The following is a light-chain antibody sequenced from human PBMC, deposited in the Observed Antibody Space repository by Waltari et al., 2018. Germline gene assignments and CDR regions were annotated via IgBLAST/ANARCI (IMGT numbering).Light chain of an antibody. CDR2: AVS. Sequence: QSALTQPASVSGSPGQSITLSCTGTSRDVGNYKRVSWYQQHPGKAPKLMIYAVSKRHSGVSDRFSGSKSGDMASLTISGLQPEDEAEYFCSSYAGSSKGVFGGGTKVTVL. CDR1: SRDVGNYKR. V-gene: IGLV2-23*02. J-gene: IGLJ2*01. CDR3: SSYAGSSKGV.